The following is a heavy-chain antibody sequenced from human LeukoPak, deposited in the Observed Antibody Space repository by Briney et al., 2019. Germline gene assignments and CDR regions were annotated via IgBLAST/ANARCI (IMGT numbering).Heavy chain of an antibody. Sequence: ASAKVSCKASGYTFTSYYMHWVRQAPGQGLEWMGIINPSGGSTSYAQKFQGRVTVTRDTSTTTVHMELRGLRSEDTAVYYCARDQEGFDYWGQGTVVTVSS. CDR3: ARDQEGFDY. J-gene: IGHJ4*02. CDR2: INPSGGST. V-gene: IGHV1-46*01. CDR1: GYTFTSYY.